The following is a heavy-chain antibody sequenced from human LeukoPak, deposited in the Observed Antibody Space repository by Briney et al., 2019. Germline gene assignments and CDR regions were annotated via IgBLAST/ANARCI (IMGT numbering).Heavy chain of an antibody. V-gene: IGHV1-18*01. CDR3: ARDAVGAKSFDI. Sequence: ASVKVSCKASGYIFTDYGVNWVRQAPGQGLEWMGWGSALNENRYYGQRFQGRVTMTTDRSTTTVYMELGSLRSDDTAVYYCARDAVGAKSFDIWGQGTMVIISS. J-gene: IGHJ3*02. D-gene: IGHD1-26*01. CDR2: GSALNENR. CDR1: GYIFTDYG.